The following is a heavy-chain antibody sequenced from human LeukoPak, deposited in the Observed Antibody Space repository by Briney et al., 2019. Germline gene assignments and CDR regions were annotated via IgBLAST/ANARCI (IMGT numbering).Heavy chain of an antibody. CDR1: GGSVSSGSYY. CDR2: IYYSGST. CDR3: ARDRGSSSLSSFDT. Sequence: SETLSLTCTVSGGSVSSGSYYWSWIRQPPGKGLEWIGYIYYSGSTNYNPSLKSRVTISVDTSKNQFSLKLSSVTAADTAVYYCARDRGSSSLSSFDTWGQGTMVTVSS. J-gene: IGHJ3*02. D-gene: IGHD6-6*01. V-gene: IGHV4-61*01.